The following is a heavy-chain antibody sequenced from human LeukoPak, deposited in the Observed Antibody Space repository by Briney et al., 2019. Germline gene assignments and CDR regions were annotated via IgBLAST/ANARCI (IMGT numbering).Heavy chain of an antibody. D-gene: IGHD1-26*01. CDR1: EFTFGSYW. V-gene: IGHV3-74*01. Sequence: GGSLRLSCAASEFTFGSYWMHWVRQAPGKGLVWVSHINTDGTTTNYADSVKGRFSTSRDNAKNTLYLQMNSLRADDTAVYYCARGGPTGSNYFDFWGQGTLVTVSS. CDR3: ARGGPTGSNYFDF. J-gene: IGHJ4*02. CDR2: INTDGTTT.